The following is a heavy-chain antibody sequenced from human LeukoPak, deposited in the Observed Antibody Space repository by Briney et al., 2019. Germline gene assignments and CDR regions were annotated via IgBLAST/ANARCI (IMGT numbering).Heavy chain of an antibody. CDR1: GFSFNKYA. CDR2: MTGGGAT. CDR3: AKDKIVGDGRWDFDY. Sequence: PGGSLRLSCVGSGFSFNKYAASWVRQAPGKGLEWVAGMTGGGATYHADSVKGRFAISRDNSKNTVYLQMNSLRAEDTALYFCAKDKIVGDGRWDFDYWGQGTLVTVSS. V-gene: IGHV3-23*01. D-gene: IGHD3-10*01. J-gene: IGHJ4*02.